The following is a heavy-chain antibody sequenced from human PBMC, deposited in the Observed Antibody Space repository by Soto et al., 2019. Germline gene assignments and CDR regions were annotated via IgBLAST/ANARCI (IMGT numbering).Heavy chain of an antibody. CDR2: VSHSGNT. CDR3: ARAKFESTGWHQFDI. D-gene: IGHD7-27*01. V-gene: IGHV4-34*01. Sequence: GTLSLTCTVSGGCFTGHFWRWVRQPPGKGLEWIGEVSHSGNTKYYPSLRSRVTLSVDASKNQISLALTAVAAADTAVYYCARAKFESTGWHQFDIWGQGTLVTVSS. CDR1: GGCFTGHF. J-gene: IGHJ4*02.